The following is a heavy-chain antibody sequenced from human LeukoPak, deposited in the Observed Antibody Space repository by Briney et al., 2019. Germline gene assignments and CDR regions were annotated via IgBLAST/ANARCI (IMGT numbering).Heavy chain of an antibody. CDR2: FDPEDGET. V-gene: IGHV1-24*01. CDR3: TTYLDY. CDR1: GYTLNELS. J-gene: IGHJ4*02. Sequence: ASVKVSCKASGYTLNELSIHWVRQAPGKGLEWMGGFDPEDGETIYAQKFRGRLTMTEDTSTDTAYMELSSLRSDDTAVYYCTTYLDYWGQGSLVTVSS.